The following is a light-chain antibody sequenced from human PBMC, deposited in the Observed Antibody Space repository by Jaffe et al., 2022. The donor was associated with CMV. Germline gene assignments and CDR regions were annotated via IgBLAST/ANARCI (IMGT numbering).Light chain of an antibody. J-gene: IGLJ2*01. CDR3: SSYTSRSTPV. V-gene: IGLV2-14*03. CDR1: SSDVGGYSY. CDR2: DVS. Sequence: QSALTQPASVSGSPGQSITISCTGTSSDVGGYSYVSWYQQHPGKAPKLMIYDVSNRPSGVSNRFSGSKSGNTASLTISGLQAEDEADYYCSSYTSRSTPVFGGGTKLTVL.